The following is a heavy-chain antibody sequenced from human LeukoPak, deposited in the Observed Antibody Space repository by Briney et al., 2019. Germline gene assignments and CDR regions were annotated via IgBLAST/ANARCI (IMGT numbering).Heavy chain of an antibody. D-gene: IGHD3-3*01. CDR1: GGYISNSY. CDR3: ARRRGDFWSDFYAFDS. Sequence: SETLSLTCTVSGGYISNSYWSWIRQSPGQGLEWIGYIYYSASTDYNPSLTSRVTISLDTSKNQFSLRLSSVTAADTAVYYCARRRGDFWSDFYAFDSWGQGTLVTISS. J-gene: IGHJ4*02. CDR2: IYYSAST. V-gene: IGHV4-59*08.